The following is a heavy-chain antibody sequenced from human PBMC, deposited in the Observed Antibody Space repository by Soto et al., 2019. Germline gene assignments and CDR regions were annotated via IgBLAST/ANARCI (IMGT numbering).Heavy chain of an antibody. J-gene: IGHJ5*02. CDR1: GFTFSSYS. V-gene: IGHV3-21*01. CDR3: ARDRIHDIMAVAVPFDP. D-gene: IGHD6-19*01. CDR2: ISSSSSYI. Sequence: PGGSLRLSCAASGFTFSSYSMNWVRQAPGKGLEWVSSISSSSSYIYYADSVKGRFTISRDNAKNSLYLQMNSLRAEDTAVYYCARDRIHDIMAVAVPFDPWGQGTLVTVSS.